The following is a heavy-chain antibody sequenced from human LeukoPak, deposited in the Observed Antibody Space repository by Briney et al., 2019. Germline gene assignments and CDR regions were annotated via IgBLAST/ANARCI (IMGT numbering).Heavy chain of an antibody. CDR3: ARVLADYGMDV. Sequence: GGSLRLSCAASGFTFSSYDMHWVRQATGKGLEWVSAIGTAGDTYYPGSVKGRFTISRENAKNSLYLQMNSLRAADTAVYYCARVLADYGMDVWGQGPRSPSP. CDR2: IGTAGDT. D-gene: IGHD2-8*02. J-gene: IGHJ6*02. V-gene: IGHV3-13*01. CDR1: GFTFSSYD.